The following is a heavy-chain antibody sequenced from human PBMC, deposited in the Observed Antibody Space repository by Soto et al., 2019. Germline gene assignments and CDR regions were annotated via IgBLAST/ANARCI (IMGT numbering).Heavy chain of an antibody. CDR1: GFTFSSYA. Sequence: GGSLKLSCAASGFTFSSYAMSWVRQAPGKGLEWVSAISGSGGSTYYADSVKGRFTISRDNSKNTLYLQMNSLRAEDTAVYYCAKAINWGYAFDIWGQGTMVTVSS. J-gene: IGHJ3*02. CDR3: AKAINWGYAFDI. D-gene: IGHD7-27*01. CDR2: ISGSGGST. V-gene: IGHV3-23*01.